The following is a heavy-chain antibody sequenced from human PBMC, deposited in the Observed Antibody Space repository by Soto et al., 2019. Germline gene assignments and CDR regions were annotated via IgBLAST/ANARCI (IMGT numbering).Heavy chain of an antibody. J-gene: IGHJ5*02. CDR3: ARGWGRFGELYRGRGLRWFDP. CDR2: INHSGST. CDR1: GGSFSGYY. V-gene: IGHV4-34*01. Sequence: QVQLQQWGAGLLKPSETLSLTCAVYGGSFSGYYWSWIRQPPGKGLEWIGEINHSGSTNYNPSLKSRVTISVDTSKNQFSLKLSSVTAADTAVYYCARGWGRFGELYRGRGLRWFDPWGQGTLVTVSS. D-gene: IGHD3-10*01.